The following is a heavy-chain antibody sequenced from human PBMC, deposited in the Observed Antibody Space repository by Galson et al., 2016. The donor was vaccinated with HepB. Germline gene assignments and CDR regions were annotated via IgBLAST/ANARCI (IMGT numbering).Heavy chain of an antibody. Sequence: SVKVSCKASGYTFIGYYMHWVRQAPGQGLEYMGWINPHSGGTNYAQKFQGRVTMTRDTSISTAYMELSRLRSDDTAVYYCARDGGYDPANFYYYGMDVWSQGTTVTVSS. J-gene: IGHJ6*02. CDR2: INPHSGGT. CDR3: ARDGGYDPANFYYYGMDV. CDR1: GYTFIGYY. V-gene: IGHV1-2*02. D-gene: IGHD5-12*01.